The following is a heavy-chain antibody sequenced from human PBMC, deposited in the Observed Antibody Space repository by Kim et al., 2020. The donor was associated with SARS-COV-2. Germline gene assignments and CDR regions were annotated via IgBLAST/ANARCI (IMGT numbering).Heavy chain of an antibody. J-gene: IGHJ6*02. V-gene: IGHV1-8*01. D-gene: IGHD3-10*01. CDR1: GYTFTSYD. CDR2: MNPNSGNT. Sequence: ASVKVSCKASGYTFTSYDINWVRQATGQGLEWMGWMNPNSGNTGYAQKFQGRVTMTRNTSISTAYMELSSLRSEDTAVYYCARERGVQRITMVRGSARAPGFYYYGMDVWGQGTTVTVSS. CDR3: ARERGVQRITMVRGSARAPGFYYYGMDV.